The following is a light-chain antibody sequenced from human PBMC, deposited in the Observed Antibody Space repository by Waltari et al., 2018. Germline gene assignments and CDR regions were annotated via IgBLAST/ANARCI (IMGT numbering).Light chain of an antibody. CDR3: QSYDSSLIGYV. J-gene: IGLJ1*01. Sequence: QSVLSQPPTTSVAHRQRLTIPCPGRITNIGTRYDIHWYQQLPVTAPKLLIYGNSNRLSGVPDRFSGSKSGTSASLAITGLQAEDEADYYCQSYDSSLIGYVFGTGTKVTVL. CDR1: ITNIGTRYD. V-gene: IGLV1-40*01. CDR2: GNS.